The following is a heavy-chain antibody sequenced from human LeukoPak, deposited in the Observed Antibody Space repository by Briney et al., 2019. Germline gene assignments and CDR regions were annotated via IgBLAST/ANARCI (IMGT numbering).Heavy chain of an antibody. V-gene: IGHV3-64*01. Sequence: GGSLRLSCAASGFTFRSYGMHWVRQAPGKGLEYVSAISSNGGRTYYANSVKGRFTISRDNSRNTLYLQMGSLRAEYMAVYYCATYYYDSGGFHFHHWGQGTLVTVSS. CDR1: GFTFRSYG. D-gene: IGHD3-22*01. CDR3: ATYYYDSGGFHFHH. J-gene: IGHJ1*01. CDR2: ISSNGGRT.